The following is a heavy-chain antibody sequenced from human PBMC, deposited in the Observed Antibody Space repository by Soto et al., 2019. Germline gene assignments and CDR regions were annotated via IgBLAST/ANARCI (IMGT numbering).Heavy chain of an antibody. J-gene: IGHJ6*02. CDR1: GFTFSSYA. CDR3: APGVSNLYYYYGMDV. Sequence: GGSLRLSCAASGFTFSSYAMSWVRQAPGKGLEWVSAISGSGGSTYYADSVKGRFTISRDNSKNTLYLQMNSLRAEDTAVYYCAPGVSNLYYYYGMDVWGQGTTVTVSS. D-gene: IGHD3-16*01. V-gene: IGHV3-23*01. CDR2: ISGSGGST.